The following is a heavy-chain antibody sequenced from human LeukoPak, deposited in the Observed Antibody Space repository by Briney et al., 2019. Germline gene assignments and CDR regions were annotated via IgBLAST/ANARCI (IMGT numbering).Heavy chain of an antibody. J-gene: IGHJ3*02. CDR1: GFTFIGYY. CDR3: AREKGSRYCSGGSCYSYAFEI. Sequence: ASVKVSCKASGFTFIGYYMHWVRQAPGQGLEWMGWINPNSGGTNYAQKFQGRVTMTQDKPISTAYMELSRLKSGDTAVYYCAREKGSRYCSGGSCYSYAFEIWGQGTLVTVSS. D-gene: IGHD2-15*01. V-gene: IGHV1-2*02. CDR2: INPNSGGT.